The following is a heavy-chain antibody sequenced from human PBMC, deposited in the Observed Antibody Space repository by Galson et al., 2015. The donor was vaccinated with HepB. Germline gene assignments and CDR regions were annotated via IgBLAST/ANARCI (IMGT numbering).Heavy chain of an antibody. J-gene: IGHJ4*02. CDR1: GFTFSSYA. D-gene: IGHD1-26*01. Sequence: SLRLSCAASGFTFSSYAMHWVRQAPGKGLEWVAVISYDGSNKYYADSVKGRFTISRDNSKNTLYLQMNSLRAEDTAVYYCARDERELLMTSFDYWGQGTLVTVSS. V-gene: IGHV3-30-3*01. CDR2: ISYDGSNK. CDR3: ARDERELLMTSFDY.